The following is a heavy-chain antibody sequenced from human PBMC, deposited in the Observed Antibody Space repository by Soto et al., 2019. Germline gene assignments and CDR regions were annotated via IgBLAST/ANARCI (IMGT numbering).Heavy chain of an antibody. CDR3: ARSQVATLYYYYYGMDV. V-gene: IGHV1-69*02. J-gene: IGHJ6*02. CDR1: GGTFSSYT. D-gene: IGHD5-12*01. Sequence: QVQLVQSGAEVKKPGSSVKVSCKASGGTFSSYTISWVRQAPGQGLEWMGRIIPILGIANYAQKFQGRVTITADKSTSTAYMELSSLRSEDTAVYYCARSQVATLYYYYYGMDVWGQGTTVTVSS. CDR2: IIPILGIA.